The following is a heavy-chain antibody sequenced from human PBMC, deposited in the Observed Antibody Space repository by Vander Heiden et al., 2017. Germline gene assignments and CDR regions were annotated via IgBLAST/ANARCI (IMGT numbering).Heavy chain of an antibody. CDR3: ARVVSQLTLDY. Sequence: QVQLVQSGAEVKKPGASVKVSCKVSGYTFTSYHMHWVRQAPGQGLEWMGIINPSGSSTSYAQKFQGRVTMTRDTSTSTVYMELSSLRSEDTAVYYCARVVSQLTLDYWGQGTLVTVSS. J-gene: IGHJ4*02. V-gene: IGHV1-46*01. D-gene: IGHD2-2*01. CDR2: INPSGSST. CDR1: GYTFTSYH.